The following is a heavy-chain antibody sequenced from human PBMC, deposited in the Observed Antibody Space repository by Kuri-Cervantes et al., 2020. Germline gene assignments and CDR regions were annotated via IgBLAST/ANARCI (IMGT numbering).Heavy chain of an antibody. J-gene: IGHJ4*02. CDR2: MNPNSGNT. D-gene: IGHD6-19*01. CDR3: ARDVKRYSSGRAPFDY. V-gene: IGHV1-8*01. CDR1: GYTFTSYD. Sequence: ASVKVSCKASGYTFTSYDINWVRQATGQGLEWMGWMNPNSGNTGYAQKLQGRVTMTTDTSTSTAYMELRSLRSDDTAVYYCARDVKRYSSGRAPFDYWGQGTLVTVSS.